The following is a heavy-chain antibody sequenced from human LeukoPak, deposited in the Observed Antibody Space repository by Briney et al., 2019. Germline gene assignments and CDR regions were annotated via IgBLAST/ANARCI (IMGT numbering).Heavy chain of an antibody. Sequence: ASETLSLTCTVSGGSISSGDYYWSWIRQPPGKGLEWIGYIYYSGSTYYNPSLKSRVTISVDTSKNQFSLKLSSVTAADTAVYYCASNARITIFGVVSRPGWFDPWGQGTLVTVS. CDR2: IYYSGST. CDR1: GGSISSGDYY. V-gene: IGHV4-30-4*08. CDR3: ASNARITIFGVVSRPGWFDP. D-gene: IGHD3-3*01. J-gene: IGHJ5*02.